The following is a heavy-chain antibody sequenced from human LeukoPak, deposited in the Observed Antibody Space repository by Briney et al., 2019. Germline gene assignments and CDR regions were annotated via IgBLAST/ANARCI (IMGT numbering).Heavy chain of an antibody. CDR3: AGSTVLRFLEWLPPCDY. V-gene: IGHV4-61*02. D-gene: IGHD3-3*01. Sequence: PSQTLSLTCTVSGGSISSGSYYWSWIRQPAGKGLEWIGRIYTSGSTNYNPSLKSRVTISVDTSKNQFSLKLSSVTAADTAVYYCAGSTVLRFLEWLPPCDYWGQGTLVTVSS. J-gene: IGHJ4*02. CDR1: GGSISSGSYY. CDR2: IYTSGST.